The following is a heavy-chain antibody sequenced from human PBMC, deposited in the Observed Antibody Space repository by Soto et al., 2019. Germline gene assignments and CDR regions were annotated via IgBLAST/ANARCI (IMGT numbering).Heavy chain of an antibody. CDR1: GDTISTGGYS. D-gene: IGHD3-22*01. CDR3: ARDIGYYYASSGSIAFDI. Sequence: LSLTCGVSGDTISTGGYSWAWIRQPPGKALEWIGHTYHSGNPYYNPSLKSRVIISVDRSKNQFSLKLSSVTAADTAIYYCARDIGYYYASSGSIAFDIWGQGTMVTVSS. J-gene: IGHJ3*02. V-gene: IGHV4-30-2*01. CDR2: TYHSGNP.